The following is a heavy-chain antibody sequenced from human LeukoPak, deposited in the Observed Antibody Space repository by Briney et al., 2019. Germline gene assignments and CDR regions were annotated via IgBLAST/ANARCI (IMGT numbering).Heavy chain of an antibody. Sequence: PGGSLRLSCAASGFTFSSYSMNWVRQAPGKGLEWVSSISSSSSYIYYADSVKGRFAISRDNAKNSLYLQMNSLRAEDTAVYYCARGGGYSYGYVNYWGQGTLVTVSS. CDR1: GFTFSSYS. CDR2: ISSSSSYI. J-gene: IGHJ4*02. V-gene: IGHV3-21*01. CDR3: ARGGGYSYGYVNY. D-gene: IGHD5-18*01.